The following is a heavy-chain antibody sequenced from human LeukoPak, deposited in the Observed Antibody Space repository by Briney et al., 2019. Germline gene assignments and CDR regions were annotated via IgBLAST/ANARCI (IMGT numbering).Heavy chain of an antibody. CDR3: ARGPYRYFDY. D-gene: IGHD5-18*01. V-gene: IGHV1-46*01. Sequence: ASVKVSCTASGYTFTTYYIHWVRQAPGQGLEWMGIINPSGGSTTYTQKFQGRVTVTGDTSTSTVYMELSSLRSEDTAVYYCARGPYRYFDYWGQGTLVSVSS. J-gene: IGHJ4*02. CDR1: GYTFTTYY. CDR2: INPSGGST.